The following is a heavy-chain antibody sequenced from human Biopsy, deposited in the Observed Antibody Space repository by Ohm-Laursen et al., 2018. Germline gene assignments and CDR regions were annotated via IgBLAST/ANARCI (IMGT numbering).Heavy chain of an antibody. CDR3: AIEGGTYSKPFDY. CDR1: GYSFTSYY. V-gene: IGHV1-46*01. Sequence: ASVTASCNASGYSFTSYYMHWVRQAPGQGLEWMGMINPSGSTTSYPQIFQGRVTMTTNTSVNTAYMELSSLTFEDTAVYYCAIEGGTYSKPFDYWGQGSQVIVSS. D-gene: IGHD1-26*01. CDR2: INPSGSTT. J-gene: IGHJ4*02.